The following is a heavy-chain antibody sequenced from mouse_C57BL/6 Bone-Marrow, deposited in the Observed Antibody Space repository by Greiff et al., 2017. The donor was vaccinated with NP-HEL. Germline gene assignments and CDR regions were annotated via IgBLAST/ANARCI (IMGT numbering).Heavy chain of an antibody. CDR1: GFTFSDYY. D-gene: IGHD1-1*01. CDR3: AIYGSIGY. CDR2: ISNGGGST. V-gene: IGHV5-12*01. Sequence: EVQGVESGGGLVQPGGSLKLSCAASGFTFSDYYMYWVRQTPEKRLEWVAYISNGGGSTYYPDTVKGRFTISRDNAKNTLYLQMSRLKSEDTAMYYCAIYGSIGYWGQGTSVTVSS. J-gene: IGHJ4*01.